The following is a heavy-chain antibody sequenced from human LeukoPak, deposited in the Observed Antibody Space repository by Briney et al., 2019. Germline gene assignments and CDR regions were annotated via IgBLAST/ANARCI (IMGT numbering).Heavy chain of an antibody. V-gene: IGHV4-30-4*08. D-gene: IGHD4-17*01. Sequence: SETLSLTCTVSGGSISSGDYYWSWIRQPPGKGLEWIGYIYYSGSTYYNPSLKSRVTISVDTSKNQFSLKLSSVTAADTAVYYCASTINNDYGDYGRFDYWGQGTLVTVSS. CDR2: IYYSGST. J-gene: IGHJ4*02. CDR1: GGSISSGDYY. CDR3: ASTINNDYGDYGRFDY.